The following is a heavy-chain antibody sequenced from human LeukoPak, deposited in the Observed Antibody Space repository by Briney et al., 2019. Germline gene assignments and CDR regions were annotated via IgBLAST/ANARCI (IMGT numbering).Heavy chain of an antibody. CDR2: IRCKAYGGTT. CDR1: GFTFSNYA. J-gene: IGHJ4*02. CDR3: TRPGGTYYYDSRAPGGDY. D-gene: IGHD3-22*01. V-gene: IGHV3-49*02. Sequence: PGASLRLSCAASGFTFSNYAMSWVRQAPGKGLEWVGFIRCKAYGGTTEYAASVKGRFTISRDDSKSIAYLQMNSLKTEDTAVYYCTRPGGTYYYDSRAPGGDYWGQGTLVTVSS.